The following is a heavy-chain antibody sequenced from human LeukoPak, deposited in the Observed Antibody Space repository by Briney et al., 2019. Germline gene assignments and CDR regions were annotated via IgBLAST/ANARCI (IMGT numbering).Heavy chain of an antibody. CDR2: IYYSGST. V-gene: IGHV4-39*07. CDR3: ARVPTYYYDSSGYF. Sequence: SETLSLTCTVSGGSISSSSYYWGWIRQPPGKGLEWIGSIYYSGSTYYNPSLKGRVTISVDTSKNQFSLKLSSVTAADTAVYYCARVPTYYYDSSGYFWGQGTLVTVSS. D-gene: IGHD3-22*01. J-gene: IGHJ4*02. CDR1: GGSISSSSYY.